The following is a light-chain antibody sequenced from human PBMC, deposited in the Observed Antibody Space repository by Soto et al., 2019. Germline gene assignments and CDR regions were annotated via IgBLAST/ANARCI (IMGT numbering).Light chain of an antibody. V-gene: IGKV1-33*01. J-gene: IGKJ4*01. Sequence: DIQMTQSPSSLSASVGDRVTITCQASQDISNYLNWYQQKPGKAPKLLIYDASNLETGVPSRFSGSGSGTDFTFTISSLQPEDIATYYCHQYDNLLTFGGGTKVEIK. CDR2: DAS. CDR3: HQYDNLLT. CDR1: QDISNY.